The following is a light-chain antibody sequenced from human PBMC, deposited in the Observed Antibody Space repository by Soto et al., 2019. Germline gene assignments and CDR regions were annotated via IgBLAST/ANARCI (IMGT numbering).Light chain of an antibody. Sequence: QSVLAQPPSASGSPGQSVTICCTGSGSDIGAYKFVSWYQQHPGKAPKLMIFGVTERPSGVPDRFSGSKSGNTASLTVSGLQADDEAIYYCYSYAGRNIWVFGGGTKLTVL. CDR3: YSYAGRNIWV. V-gene: IGLV2-8*01. CDR2: GVT. J-gene: IGLJ3*02. CDR1: GSDIGAYKF.